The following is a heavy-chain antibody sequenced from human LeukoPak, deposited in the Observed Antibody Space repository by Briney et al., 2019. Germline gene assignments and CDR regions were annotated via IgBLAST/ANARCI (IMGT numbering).Heavy chain of an antibody. CDR2: IKQDSSKK. Sequence: GGSLRLSCVASGFPFSSYWMTWVRQAPGKGLEWVANIKQDSSKKSYVDSVKGRFTISRDNAKNSLYLQMNSLRAEDTAIYYCTRVGYINEGIDYWGQGTLVTVSS. J-gene: IGHJ4*02. CDR1: GFPFSSYW. V-gene: IGHV3-7*04. D-gene: IGHD4-11*01. CDR3: TRVGYINEGIDY.